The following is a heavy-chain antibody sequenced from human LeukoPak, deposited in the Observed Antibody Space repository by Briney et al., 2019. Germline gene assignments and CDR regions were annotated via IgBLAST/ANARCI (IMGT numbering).Heavy chain of an antibody. CDR3: AKDGELLWFGESPRYFDY. D-gene: IGHD3-10*01. Sequence: PGGSLRLSCAASGFTFSSYGMHWVRQAPGKGLEWVAVISYDGSNKYYADSVKGRFTISRDNSKNTLYLQMNSLRAEDTAVYYCAKDGELLWFGESPRYFDYWGQGTLVTVSS. CDR2: ISYDGSNK. J-gene: IGHJ4*02. V-gene: IGHV3-30*18. CDR1: GFTFSSYG.